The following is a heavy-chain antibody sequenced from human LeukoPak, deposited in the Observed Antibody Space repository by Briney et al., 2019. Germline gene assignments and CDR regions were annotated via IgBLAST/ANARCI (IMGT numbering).Heavy chain of an antibody. Sequence: ASVKVSCKASGGTFSSYAISWVRQAPGQGLEWMGGIIPIFGTANYAQKFQGRVTITTDESTSTAYMELSSLRSEDTAVYYCARTTLTEYYYDSSGYYTDQDYYYYMDVWGKGTTVTVSS. D-gene: IGHD3-22*01. J-gene: IGHJ6*03. V-gene: IGHV1-69*05. CDR1: GGTFSSYA. CDR2: IIPIFGTA. CDR3: ARTTLTEYYYDSSGYYTDQDYYYYMDV.